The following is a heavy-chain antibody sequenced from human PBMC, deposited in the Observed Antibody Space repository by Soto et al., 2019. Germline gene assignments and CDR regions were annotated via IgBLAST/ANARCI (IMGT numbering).Heavy chain of an antibody. CDR3: ARGQYRYSSSWSCFQH. J-gene: IGHJ1*01. CDR2: IKHSGST. CDR1: GGSFSGYY. Sequence: QVQLQQWGAGLLKPSKTLSLTCAVYGGSFSGYYWSWIRQPPGKGLEGIGEIKHSGSTNYNPSLKSRVTISVDTSKNQFSLKLSSVTAADTAVYYCARGQYRYSSSWSCFQHWGKGTMCTVSS. V-gene: IGHV4-34*01. D-gene: IGHD6-13*01.